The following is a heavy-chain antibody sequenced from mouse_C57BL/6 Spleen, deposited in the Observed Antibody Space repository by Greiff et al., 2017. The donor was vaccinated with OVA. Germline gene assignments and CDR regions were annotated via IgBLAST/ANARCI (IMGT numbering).Heavy chain of an antibody. CDR3: ARGEITTVAY. Sequence: VQLQQSGPELVKPGASVKISCKASGYAFSSYWMNWVKQRPGKGLEWIGRIYPGDGDTHYNGKFKGKATLTGDKSSSTAYMQLSSLTSEDSAVYYGARGEITTVAYWGQGTTLTVSS. CDR1: GYAFSSYW. V-gene: IGHV1-82*01. D-gene: IGHD1-1*01. CDR2: IYPGDGDT. J-gene: IGHJ2*01.